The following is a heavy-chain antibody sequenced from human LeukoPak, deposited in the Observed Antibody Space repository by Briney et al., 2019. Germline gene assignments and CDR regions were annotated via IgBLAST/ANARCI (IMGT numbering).Heavy chain of an antibody. CDR3: ARPRGGY. CDR1: GGSISSGSYY. V-gene: IGHV4-61*02. D-gene: IGHD3-10*01. J-gene: IGHJ4*02. Sequence: SETLSLTCTVSGGSISSGSYYWSWIRQPAGKGLEWIGRIYTSGSTNYNPSLKSRVTISVDTSKNQFSLKLSSVTAADTAVYYCARPRGGYWGQGTLVTVSS. CDR2: IYTSGST.